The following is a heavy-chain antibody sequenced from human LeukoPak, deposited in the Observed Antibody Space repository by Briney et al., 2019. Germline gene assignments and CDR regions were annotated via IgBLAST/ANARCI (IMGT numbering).Heavy chain of an antibody. V-gene: IGHV1-69*13. J-gene: IGHJ4*02. D-gene: IGHD2-15*01. Sequence: SVKVSCKPSGGTFSSYAISWVRQAPEQGLEWMGEIIPIFGTANYAQKFQGRVTIAADESTSTAYMELSSLRSEDTAVYYCVLGYCSGGSCYSFDYWGQGTLFTVSS. CDR2: IIPIFGTA. CDR3: VLGYCSGGSCYSFDY. CDR1: GGTFSSYA.